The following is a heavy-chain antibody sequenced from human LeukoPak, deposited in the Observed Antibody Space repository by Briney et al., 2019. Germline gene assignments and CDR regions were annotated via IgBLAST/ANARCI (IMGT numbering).Heavy chain of an antibody. V-gene: IGHV3-7*01. CDR3: ARGSPSLGVRLGELSLYLTPWVY. D-gene: IGHD3-16*02. Sequence: GGSLRLSCAASGFTFSSYWMSWVRQAPGKGLEWVANIKQDGSEKYYADSVKGRFTISRDNAKNSLYLQMNSLRAEDTAVYYCARGSPSLGVRLGELSLYLTPWVYWGQGTLVTVSS. CDR1: GFTFSSYW. CDR2: IKQDGSEK. J-gene: IGHJ4*02.